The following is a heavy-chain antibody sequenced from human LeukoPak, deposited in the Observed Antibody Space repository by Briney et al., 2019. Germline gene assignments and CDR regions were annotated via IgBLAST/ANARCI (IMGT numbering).Heavy chain of an antibody. CDR1: GFTFSSYS. CDR2: ISSSSIYI. V-gene: IGHV3-21*01. Sequence: KPGGSLRRSCAASGFTFSSYSMNGVRQAPGKGLEWVSSISSSSIYIYYADSVKGRFTISRDNAKNSLYLHMNSLRAEDTAVYYCARQRRELTPYYLEVWGKGTTVTVSS. D-gene: IGHD1-26*01. CDR3: ARQRRELTPYYLEV. J-gene: IGHJ6*03.